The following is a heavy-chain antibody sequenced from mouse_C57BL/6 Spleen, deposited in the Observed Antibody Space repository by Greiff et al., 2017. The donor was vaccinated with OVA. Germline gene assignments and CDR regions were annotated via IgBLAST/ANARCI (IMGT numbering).Heavy chain of an antibody. CDR1: GYTFTNYW. V-gene: IGHV1-63*01. CDR2: IYPGGGYT. CDR3: ARGELGLKEYYFDY. J-gene: IGHJ2*01. D-gene: IGHD1-3*01. Sequence: VQVVESGAELVRPGTSVKMSCKASGYTFTNYWIGWAKQRPGHGLEWIGDIYPGGGYTNYNEKFKGKATLTADKSSSTAYMQFSSLTSEDSAIYYCARGELGLKEYYFDYWGQGTTLTVSS.